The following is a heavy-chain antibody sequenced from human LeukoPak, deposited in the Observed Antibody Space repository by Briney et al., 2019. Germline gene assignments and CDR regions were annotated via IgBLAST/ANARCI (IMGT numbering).Heavy chain of an antibody. Sequence: SGGCLRLSCAASGFTFSSFWMHWARQAPRKGRVWVSRIDYDGTTTAYADSVRGRFTISRDNAKNTLFLQLNSLRVEDTAVYFCVRSRWGDFDHWGQGNLVTVSS. CDR1: GFTFSSFW. J-gene: IGHJ4*02. D-gene: IGHD3-16*01. CDR3: VRSRWGDFDH. CDR2: IDYDGTTT. V-gene: IGHV3-74*01.